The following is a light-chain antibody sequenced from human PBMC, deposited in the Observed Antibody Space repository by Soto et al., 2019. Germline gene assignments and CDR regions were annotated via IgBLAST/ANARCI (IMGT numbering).Light chain of an antibody. Sequence: EIVMTQSPATLSVSPGERATLSCRASQSISSDLAWYQQKPGQAPRLLIYGASTRATGIPARFSGSGSGTEFTLTISSLPSEYFAVYYCQQYDDWWWTFGQGTKVEMK. CDR3: QQYDDWWWT. CDR1: QSISSD. J-gene: IGKJ1*01. V-gene: IGKV3-15*01. CDR2: GAS.